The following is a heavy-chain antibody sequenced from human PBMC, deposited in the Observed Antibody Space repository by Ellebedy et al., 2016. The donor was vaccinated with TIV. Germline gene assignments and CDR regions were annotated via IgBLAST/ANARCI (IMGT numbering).Heavy chain of an antibody. D-gene: IGHD5-18*01. J-gene: IGHJ4*02. CDR3: ASLDTAMVHSSDY. CDR1: GFTFSSHG. CDR2: IWYDGSDR. Sequence: PGGSLRLSCAASGFTFSSHGMHWVRQAPGKGLEWVAVIWYDGSDRYYAKSVKGRFTISRDNFKNTLYLQMNSLRAEDTAVYYCASLDTAMVHSSDYWGQGTLVTVSS. V-gene: IGHV3-33*03.